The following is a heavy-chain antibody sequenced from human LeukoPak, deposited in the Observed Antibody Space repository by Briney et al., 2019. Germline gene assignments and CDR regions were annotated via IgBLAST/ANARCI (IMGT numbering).Heavy chain of an antibody. CDR3: ARGDCSGGSCYLFGY. D-gene: IGHD2-15*01. CDR1: GGSISSSSYY. Sequence: PSETLSLTCTVSGGSISSSSYYWGWIRQPPGKGLEWIGSIYYSGSTYYNPSLKSRFTISVDTSKNQFSLKLSSVTAADTAVYYCARGDCSGGSCYLFGYWGQGALVTVSS. CDR2: IYYSGST. V-gene: IGHV4-39*01. J-gene: IGHJ4*02.